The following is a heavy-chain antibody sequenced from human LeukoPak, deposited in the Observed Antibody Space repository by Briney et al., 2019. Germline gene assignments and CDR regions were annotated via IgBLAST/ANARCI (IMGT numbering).Heavy chain of an antibody. Sequence: PGGFLRLSCAASGFTFSIYWMSWVRQAPGKGLEWVANIKQDGSEKYYVDSVKGRFTISRDNAKNSLYLQMNSLRAEDTAVYHCARQRDHGGYLPFYYWGQGTLVTVSS. CDR3: ARQRDHGGYLPFYY. CDR2: IKQDGSEK. CDR1: GFTFSIYW. V-gene: IGHV3-7*01. J-gene: IGHJ4*02. D-gene: IGHD4-17*01.